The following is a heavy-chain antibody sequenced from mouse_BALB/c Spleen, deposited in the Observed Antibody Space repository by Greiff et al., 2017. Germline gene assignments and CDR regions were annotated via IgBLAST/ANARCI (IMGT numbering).Heavy chain of an antibody. CDR2: ISSGGGNT. V-gene: IGHV5-9*03. Sequence: EVHLVESGGGLVKPGGSLKLSCAASGFTFSSYTMSWVRQTPEKRLEWVATISSGGGNTYYPDSVKGRFTISRDNAKNNLYLQMSSLRSEDTALYYCARIGCPAITGWEEYWGQGTSVTVAS. J-gene: IGHJ4*01. CDR3: ARIGCPAITGWEEY. CDR1: GFTFSSYT. D-gene: IGHD1-2*01.